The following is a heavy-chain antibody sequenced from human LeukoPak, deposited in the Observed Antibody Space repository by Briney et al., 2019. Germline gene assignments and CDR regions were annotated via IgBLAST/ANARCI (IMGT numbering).Heavy chain of an antibody. D-gene: IGHD3-22*01. J-gene: IGHJ4*02. Sequence: PSQTLSLTCTVSGGSFSSGGYYWSWIRQHPGKGLEWIGYIYYSGSTYYNPSLKSRLNISADTSRNQFSLKLRSVTAADTALCFCAREGYYYDSSGPIDYWGQGTRVTVSS. V-gene: IGHV4-31*03. CDR2: IYYSGST. CDR3: AREGYYYDSSGPIDY. CDR1: GGSFSSGGYY.